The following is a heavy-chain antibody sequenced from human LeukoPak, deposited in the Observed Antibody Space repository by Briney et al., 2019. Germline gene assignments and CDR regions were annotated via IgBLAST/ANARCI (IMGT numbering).Heavy chain of an antibody. CDR1: GGSISSGSYY. V-gene: IGHV4-61*02. J-gene: IGHJ3*02. CDR2: IYTSGST. CDR3: ARDQNNAWELRGGGAFDI. Sequence: SETLSLTCTVSGGSISSGSYYWSWIRQPAGKGLEWIGRIYTSGSTNYNPSLKSRVTISVDTSKNQFSLKLSSVTAADTAVYYCARDQNNAWELRGGGAFDIWGQGTMVTVSS. D-gene: IGHD1-26*01.